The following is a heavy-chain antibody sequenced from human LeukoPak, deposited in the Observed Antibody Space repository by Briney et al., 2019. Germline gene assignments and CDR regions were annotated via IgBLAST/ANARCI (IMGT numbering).Heavy chain of an antibody. CDR2: ISYDGSNK. CDR1: GFTFSSYA. Sequence: GGSLRLSCAASGFTFSSYAMHWVRQAPGKGLEWVAVISYDGSNKYYADSVKGRFTISRDNSKNTLYLQMNSLRAEDTAVYYCARDWQQLFHYWGQGTLVTVSS. J-gene: IGHJ4*02. V-gene: IGHV3-30*04. CDR3: ARDWQQLFHY. D-gene: IGHD6-13*01.